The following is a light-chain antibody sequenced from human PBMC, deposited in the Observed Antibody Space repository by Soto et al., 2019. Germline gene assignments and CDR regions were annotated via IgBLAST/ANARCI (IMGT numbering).Light chain of an antibody. CDR2: AAY. Sequence: DIQMTQSPSSLSASVGDRVTITCRASQSISSYLNWYQQKPGKAPKLLIYAAYSLQSGVTSRFSGSGSGTDFTLTISSLQPEDFATYYCQQSYSTPTSTFGQGTKVEIK. J-gene: IGKJ1*01. CDR3: QQSYSTPTST. V-gene: IGKV1-39*01. CDR1: QSISSY.